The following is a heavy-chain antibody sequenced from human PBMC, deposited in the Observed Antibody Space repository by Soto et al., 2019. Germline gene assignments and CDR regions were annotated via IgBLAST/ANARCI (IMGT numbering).Heavy chain of an antibody. Sequence: SGKVSYKASGRTFSSYDISWVRHAPGQEPEWMGGIIPIFCKANYEQKFQGRVTITADESTSRAYMQLSSLRAEDTAGYNCPSRYCSCCSCDEGFDYWGQGKLVQVSS. CDR3: PSRYCSCCSCDEGFDY. V-gene: IGHV1-69*13. D-gene: IGHD2-15*01. CDR1: GRTFSSYD. CDR2: IIPIFCKA. J-gene: IGHJ4*02.